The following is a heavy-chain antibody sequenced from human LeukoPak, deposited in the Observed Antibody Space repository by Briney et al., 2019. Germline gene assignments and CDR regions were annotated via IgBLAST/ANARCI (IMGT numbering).Heavy chain of an antibody. V-gene: IGHV3-7*03. CDR1: GFTFSSYA. J-gene: IGHJ5*02. CDR2: IKQDGSEK. Sequence: GGSLRLSCAASGFTFSSYAMSWVRQAPGKGLEWVANIKQDGSEKYYVDSVKGRFTISRDNAKNSLYLQMNTLRAEDTAMYYCAKDAQPRSRWFDPWGQGTLVTVSS. CDR3: AKDAQPRSRWFDP. D-gene: IGHD3-16*01.